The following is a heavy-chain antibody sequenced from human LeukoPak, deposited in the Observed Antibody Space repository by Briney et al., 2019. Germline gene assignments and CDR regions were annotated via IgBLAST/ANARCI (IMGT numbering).Heavy chain of an antibody. J-gene: IGHJ4*02. D-gene: IGHD3-22*01. Sequence: GGSLRLSCAASGFTFSSYSMNWVRQAPGKGLEWVSSISSSSSYIYYADSVKGRFTISRDNAKNSLYLQMNSLRAEDTAVYYCVRGITMITEAFDYWGQGTLVTVSS. V-gene: IGHV3-21*04. CDR2: ISSSSSYI. CDR3: VRGITMITEAFDY. CDR1: GFTFSSYS.